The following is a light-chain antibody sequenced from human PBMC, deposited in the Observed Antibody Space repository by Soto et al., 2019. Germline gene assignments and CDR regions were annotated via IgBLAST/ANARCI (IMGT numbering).Light chain of an antibody. CDR2: EVS. Sequence: QSALTQPPSASGSPGQSVTISCTGISSNVGGYNYVSWYQQHPGKAPKLMIYEVSKRPSGVPDRFSGSKSGNTASLTVSGLQAEDEGDYYCSSYAGNNKLVFGGGTKLTVL. V-gene: IGLV2-8*01. CDR1: SSNVGGYNY. J-gene: IGLJ2*01. CDR3: SSYAGNNKLV.